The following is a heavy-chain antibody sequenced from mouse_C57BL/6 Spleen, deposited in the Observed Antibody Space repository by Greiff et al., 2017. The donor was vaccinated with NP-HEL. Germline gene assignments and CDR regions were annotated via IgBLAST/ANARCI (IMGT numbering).Heavy chain of an antibody. J-gene: IGHJ4*01. D-gene: IGHD3-2*02. V-gene: IGHV1-26*01. CDR2: INPNNGGT. CDR1: GYTFTDYY. CDR3: ARGMAQATDYAMDY. Sequence: EVQLQQSGPELVKPGASVKISCKASGYTFTDYYMNWVKQSHGKSLEWIGDINPNNGGTSYNQKFKGKATLTVDKSSSTAYMELRSLTSEDSAVYYCARGMAQATDYAMDYWGQGTSVTVSS.